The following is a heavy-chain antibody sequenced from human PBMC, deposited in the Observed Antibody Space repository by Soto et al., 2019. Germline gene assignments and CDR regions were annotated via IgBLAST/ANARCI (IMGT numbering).Heavy chain of an antibody. CDR2: IYYSWST. D-gene: IGHD3-9*01. V-gene: IGHV4-30-4*01. CDR3: ARALLDFDWLTWFDP. CDR1: GGSISSGDYY. Sequence: SETLSLTCTVSGGSISSGDYYWSWIRQPPGKGLEWIGYIYYSWSTYYNPSLKSRVTISVDTSKNQFSLKLSSVTAAYTAVYYCARALLDFDWLTWFDPWGQGTLVTVSS. J-gene: IGHJ5*02.